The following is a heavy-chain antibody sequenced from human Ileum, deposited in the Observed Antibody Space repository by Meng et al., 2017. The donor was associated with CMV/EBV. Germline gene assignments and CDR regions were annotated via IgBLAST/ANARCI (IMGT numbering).Heavy chain of an antibody. CDR1: GYTFTAYY. V-gene: IGHV1-2*02. D-gene: IGHD1-26*01. CDR2: INPNTGAT. CDR3: AREEGAYLTNDYYYGMDV. Sequence: ASVKVSCKSSGYTFTAYYIHWLRQAPGQGLEWMGWINPNTGATNYAQKFQDRVTMTRDTSISTAYMELSRLRSDDTALYFCAREEGAYLTNDYYYGMDVWGLGTTVTVSS. J-gene: IGHJ6*02.